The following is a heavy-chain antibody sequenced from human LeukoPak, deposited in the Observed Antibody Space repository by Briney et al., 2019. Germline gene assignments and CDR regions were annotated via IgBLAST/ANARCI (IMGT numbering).Heavy chain of an antibody. CDR3: ARGADSGSYRASFDY. J-gene: IGHJ4*02. CDR2: ISYDGSNK. V-gene: IGHV3-30-3*01. CDR1: GFTFSSYA. D-gene: IGHD1-26*01. Sequence: GRSLRLSCAASGFTFSSYAMHWVRQAPGKGLEWVAVISYDGSNKYYADSVKGRFTISRDNSKNTLYLQMNSLRAEDTAVYYCARGADSGSYRASFDYWGQGTLVTVSS.